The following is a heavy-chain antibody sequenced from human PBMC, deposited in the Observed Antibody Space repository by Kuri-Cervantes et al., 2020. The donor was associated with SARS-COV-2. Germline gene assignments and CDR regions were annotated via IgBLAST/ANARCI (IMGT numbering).Heavy chain of an antibody. V-gene: IGHV4-4*07. J-gene: IGHJ4*02. CDR2: IYTSGST. CDR3: ARGGPDDFAFDY. D-gene: IGHD1-1*01. Sequence: SETLSLTCTVPGGSISSYYWSWIRQPAGKGLEWIGRIYTSGSTNYNPSLKSRVTISVDTSKNQFSLKLSSVTAADTAVYFCARGGPDDFAFDYWGQGALVTVSS. CDR1: GGSISSYY.